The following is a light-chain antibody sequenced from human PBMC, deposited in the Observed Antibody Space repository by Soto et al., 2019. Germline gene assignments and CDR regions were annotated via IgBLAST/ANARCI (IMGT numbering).Light chain of an antibody. CDR1: SSNIGAGYD. J-gene: IGLJ1*01. CDR3: QSYDISLSGFV. Sequence: QSVLTQPPSVSGAPGQRVTISCTGSSSNIGAGYDVHYYQQLPGRAPKLLIYGNNNRPSGVPDRFSGSKSGTSASLAITGLRAEDEADYYCQSYDISLSGFVFGTGTKVTVI. V-gene: IGLV1-40*01. CDR2: GNN.